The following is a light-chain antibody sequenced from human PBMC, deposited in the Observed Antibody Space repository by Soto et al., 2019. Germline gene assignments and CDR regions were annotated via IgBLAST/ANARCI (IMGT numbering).Light chain of an antibody. J-gene: IGKJ5*01. CDR3: QQRSNWPPIT. V-gene: IGKV3-11*01. Sequence: EIVLTQSPATLSLSPGERATLSCRASQSVTSNLAWYQQKPGQAPRLLIYGASTRATGIPARFSASGSGTEFTLTISSLQSEDFAIYYCQQRSNWPPITFGQGTRLEIK. CDR1: QSVTSN. CDR2: GAS.